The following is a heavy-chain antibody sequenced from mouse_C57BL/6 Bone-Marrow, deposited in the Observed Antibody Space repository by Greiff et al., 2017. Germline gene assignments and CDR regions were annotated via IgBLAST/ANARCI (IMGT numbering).Heavy chain of an antibody. V-gene: IGHV5-6*01. CDR1: GFTFSSYG. D-gene: IGHD4-1*01. CDR3: ARQRTGYYFDY. Sequence: EVQLQQSGGDLVKPGGSLKLSCAASGFTFSSYGMSWVRQTPDKSLEWVATISSGGSYTYYPDSLKGRFTISRDNAKNTLYLKMSSLQSEDTAMYYCARQRTGYYFDYWGQGTTLTVSS. CDR2: ISSGGSYT. J-gene: IGHJ2*01.